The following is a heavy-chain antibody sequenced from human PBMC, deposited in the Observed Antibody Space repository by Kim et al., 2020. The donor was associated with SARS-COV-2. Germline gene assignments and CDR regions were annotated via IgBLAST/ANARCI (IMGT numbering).Heavy chain of an antibody. V-gene: IGHV3-23*01. D-gene: IGHD3-10*01. Sequence: GGSLRLSCAASGFTFSSYAMSWVRQAPGKGLEWVSAISGSGGSTYYADSVKGRFTISRDNSKNTLYLQMNSLRAEDTAVYYCAKSGVSHYYYYGMDVWGQGTTVTVSS. J-gene: IGHJ6*02. CDR1: GFTFSSYA. CDR3: AKSGVSHYYYYGMDV. CDR2: ISGSGGST.